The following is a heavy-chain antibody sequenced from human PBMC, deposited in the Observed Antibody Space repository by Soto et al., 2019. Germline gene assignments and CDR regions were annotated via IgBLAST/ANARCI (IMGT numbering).Heavy chain of an antibody. Sequence: QVQLVESGGGVVQPGRSLRLSCGASGFKFSTYGMHWVRQAPGKGLEWVAVISYDGNNKDYADSVKGRFTISRDNSKNTSDLQMNSRRAEDTAVYYCAKGLVGYVFGVQDYYFGMDVWGQGTTVAVSS. CDR2: ISYDGNNK. V-gene: IGHV3-30*18. D-gene: IGHD1-26*01. CDR1: GFKFSTYG. J-gene: IGHJ6*02. CDR3: AKGLVGYVFGVQDYYFGMDV.